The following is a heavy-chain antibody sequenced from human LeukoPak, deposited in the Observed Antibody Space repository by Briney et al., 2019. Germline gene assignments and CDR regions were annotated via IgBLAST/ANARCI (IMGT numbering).Heavy chain of an antibody. CDR2: IYYSGST. J-gene: IGHJ3*02. V-gene: IGHV4-59*01. CDR1: GGSISSYY. Sequence: SETLSLTCTVSGGSISSYYWSWIRQPPGKGLEWIGYIYYSGSTNYNPSLKSRVTISVDTSKNQFSLKLSSVTAADTAVYYCARERGAYDYVWGSYRYFAFDIWGQGTMVTVSS. CDR3: ARERGAYDYVWGSYRYFAFDI. D-gene: IGHD3-16*02.